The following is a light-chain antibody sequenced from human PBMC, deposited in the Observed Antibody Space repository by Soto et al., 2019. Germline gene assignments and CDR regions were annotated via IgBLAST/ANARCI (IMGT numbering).Light chain of an antibody. CDR2: DAS. CDR3: HQFATTRS. V-gene: IGKV1-5*01. Sequence: DIQMTQSPSTLSASVGDRVTITCRASQSISSWLAWYQQKPGKAPKLLIYDASSLESGVPSRFSGSGSGTEFTLTISSLEPEDFAVYYCHQFATTRSFGQGTKVDIK. CDR1: QSISSW. J-gene: IGKJ1*01.